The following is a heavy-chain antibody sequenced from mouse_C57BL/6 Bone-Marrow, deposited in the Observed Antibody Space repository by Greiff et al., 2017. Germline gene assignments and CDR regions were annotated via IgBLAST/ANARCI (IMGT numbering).Heavy chain of an antibody. CDR1: GFTFSSYA. V-gene: IGHV5-4*01. D-gene: IGHD1-1*01. CDR2: ISDGGSYT. J-gene: IGHJ4*01. Sequence: EVQLVESGGGLVKPGGSLKLSCAASGFTFSSYAMSWVRQTPEKRLEWVATISDGGSYTYYPDNVKGRFTISRDNAKNNLYLQMSHLKSEDTAIYSCSRSSYYYGSLMDYWGQGTSVTVSS. CDR3: SRSSYYYGSLMDY.